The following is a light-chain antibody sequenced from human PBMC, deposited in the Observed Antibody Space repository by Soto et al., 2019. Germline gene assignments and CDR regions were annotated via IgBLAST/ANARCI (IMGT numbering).Light chain of an antibody. CDR1: QSVDSN. V-gene: IGKV3D-15*01. CDR2: GAS. CDR3: LHYNNWPPWT. Sequence: EIVMTQSPATLSVSPGDGATLSCRASQSVDSNLAWYQQKPGQTPRLLMYGASSRATGIPDRFSGSGSGTEFTLTISSLQSEDFAVYYCLHYNNWPPWTFGQGTKVDIK. J-gene: IGKJ1*01.